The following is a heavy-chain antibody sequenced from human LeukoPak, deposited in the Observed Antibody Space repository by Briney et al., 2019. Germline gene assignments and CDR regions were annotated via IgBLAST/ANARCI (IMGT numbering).Heavy chain of an antibody. D-gene: IGHD5-24*01. CDR2: ISYDGSNK. Sequence: GGSLRLSCAASGFTFSSYSMNWVRQAPGKGLEWVAVISYDGSNKYYADSVKGRFTISRDNSKNTLYLQMNSLRAEDTAVYYCARDLPRDGYNYVLGYWGQGTLVTVSS. J-gene: IGHJ4*02. CDR1: GFTFSSYS. V-gene: IGHV3-30*03. CDR3: ARDLPRDGYNYVLGY.